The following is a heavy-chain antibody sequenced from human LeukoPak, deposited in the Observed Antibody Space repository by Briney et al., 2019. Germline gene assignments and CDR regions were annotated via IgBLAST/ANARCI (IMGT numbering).Heavy chain of an antibody. D-gene: IGHD5-12*01. CDR3: AKDLGGSTDY. CDR1: GFTFNNYA. J-gene: IGHJ4*02. V-gene: IGHV3-23*01. CDR2: IRGST. Sequence: QAGGSLRLSCAASGFTFNNYAMSWVRQAPGKGLEWVSLIRGSTYYSDSVKGRFTISRDNSRNTLYLQMNSLRAEDTALYYCAKDLGGSTDYWGQGTLFTVSS.